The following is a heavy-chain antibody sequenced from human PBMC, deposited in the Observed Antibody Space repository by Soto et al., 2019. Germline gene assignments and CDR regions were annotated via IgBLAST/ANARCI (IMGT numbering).Heavy chain of an antibody. CDR1: GGSVSSGSYY. J-gene: IGHJ5*02. CDR2: IYYSGST. V-gene: IGHV4-61*01. D-gene: IGHD3-16*01. CDR3: ARSLRRGLMITFGGGNWFDP. Sequence: SETLSLTCTVSGGSVSSGSYYWSWIRQPPGKGLEWIGYIYYSGSTNYNPSLKSRVTISVDTSKNQFSLKLSSVTAADTAVYYCARSLRRGLMITFGGGNWFDPWGQGTLVTVSS.